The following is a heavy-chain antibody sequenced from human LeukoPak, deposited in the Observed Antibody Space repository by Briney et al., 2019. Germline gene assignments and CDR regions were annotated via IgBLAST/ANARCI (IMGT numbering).Heavy chain of an antibody. D-gene: IGHD2-15*01. CDR2: IYSGNSK. CDR3: ARDFECSGGSCYSAY. V-gene: IGHV3-53*01. J-gene: IGHJ4*02. Sequence: GGSLRLSSAASGFTVSNNYMSWVRQAPGKGLEWVSVIYSGNSKYYADSVKGRFTISRDNSKNTVYLQMNSLRVEDTAVYYCARDFECSGGSCYSAYWGQGTLVTVSS. CDR1: GFTVSNNY.